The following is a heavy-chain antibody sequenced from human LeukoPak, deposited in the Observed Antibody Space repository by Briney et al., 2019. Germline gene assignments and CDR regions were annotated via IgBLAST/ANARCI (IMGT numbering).Heavy chain of an antibody. CDR2: IDPSDSYT. D-gene: IGHD3-22*01. Sequence: GESLRISCKGSGYIFTNYWINWVRQMPGKGLEWMVRIDPSDSYTNYSPSFQGHVTISADRSISTAYLQWSSLKASDTAMYYCARLCYDSSGSYLDYWGQGTLVTVSS. J-gene: IGHJ4*02. CDR3: ARLCYDSSGSYLDY. CDR1: GYIFTNYW. V-gene: IGHV5-10-1*01.